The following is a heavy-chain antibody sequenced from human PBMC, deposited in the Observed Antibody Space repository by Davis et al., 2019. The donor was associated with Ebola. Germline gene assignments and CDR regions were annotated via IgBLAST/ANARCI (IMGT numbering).Heavy chain of an antibody. CDR3: VNMYYYDSSGTY. V-gene: IGHV3-66*01. Sequence: GESLKISCAASGFTVSSNYMSWVRQAPGKGLEWVSVIYSGGSTYYADSVKGRFTISRDNSKNTLYLQMSSLRAEDTAVYYCVNMYYYDSSGTYWGQGTLVTVSS. CDR2: IYSGGST. D-gene: IGHD3-22*01. CDR1: GFTVSSNY. J-gene: IGHJ4*02.